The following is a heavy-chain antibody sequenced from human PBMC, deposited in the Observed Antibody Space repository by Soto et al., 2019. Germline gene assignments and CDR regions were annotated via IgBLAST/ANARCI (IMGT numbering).Heavy chain of an antibody. CDR2: IYYSGST. V-gene: IGHV4-59*01. D-gene: IGHD3-3*01. CDR1: GGSISSYY. Sequence: SETLFLTCTVSGGSISSYYWSWIRQPPGKGLEWIGYIYYSGSTNYNPSLKSRVTISVDTSKNQFSLKLSSVTAADTAVYYCASHTDYDSLDYFDYWGHGTLVTVSS. CDR3: ASHTDYDSLDYFDY. J-gene: IGHJ4*01.